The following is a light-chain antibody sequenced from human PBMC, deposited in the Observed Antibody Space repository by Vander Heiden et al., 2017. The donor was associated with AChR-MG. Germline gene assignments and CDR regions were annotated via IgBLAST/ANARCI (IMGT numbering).Light chain of an antibody. CDR1: SSNMGNNY. CDR3: GTWDSSLSAVV. Sequence: QSVLTQPPSVSAAPGQKFTIFCSGSSSNMGNNYVSWYQQLPGTAPKLRIYDNNKRPSGIPDRFSGVKSGTSATLGITVPQTGDEADYYCGTWDSSLSAVVFGGGTKLTVL. CDR2: DNN. J-gene: IGLJ3*02. V-gene: IGLV1-51*01.